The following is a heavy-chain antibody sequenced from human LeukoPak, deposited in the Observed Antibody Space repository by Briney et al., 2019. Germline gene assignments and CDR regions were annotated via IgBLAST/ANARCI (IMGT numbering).Heavy chain of an antibody. CDR3: VRDGEYSYGIDFDY. V-gene: IGHV3-74*01. CDR1: AFTFSNYW. Sequence: GGSLRLSCAASAFTFSNYWMHWVRQAPGKGLMWVSRMNSDGSDTSYADSVKGRFTISRDNAKNTLYLQMNSLRAEDTAVYYCVRDGEYSYGIDFDYWGQGTLVTVSP. CDR2: MNSDGSDT. D-gene: IGHD5-18*01. J-gene: IGHJ4*02.